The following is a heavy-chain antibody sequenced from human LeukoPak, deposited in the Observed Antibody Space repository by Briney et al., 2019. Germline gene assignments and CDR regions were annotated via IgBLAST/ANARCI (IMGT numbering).Heavy chain of an antibody. V-gene: IGHV1-18*01. Sequence: ASVKVSCKATGYTFTSYGISWVRQAPGQGLEWMGWISAYNGNTNYAQKLQGRVTMTTDTSTSTAYMGLRSLRSDDTAVYYCARAGYCSSTSCYFGEGLNDYWGQGTLVTVSS. CDR2: ISAYNGNT. J-gene: IGHJ4*02. CDR1: GYTFTSYG. CDR3: ARAGYCSSTSCYFGEGLNDY. D-gene: IGHD2-2*01.